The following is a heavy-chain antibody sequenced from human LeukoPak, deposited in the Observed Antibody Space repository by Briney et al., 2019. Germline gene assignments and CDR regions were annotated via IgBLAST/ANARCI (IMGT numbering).Heavy chain of an antibody. J-gene: IGHJ6*03. V-gene: IGHV4-30-4*01. CDR2: IYYSGST. CDR1: GGSISSGDYY. CDR3: ARGIVDTAMVKRSYYYYYYMDV. D-gene: IGHD5-18*01. Sequence: SETLSLTCTVSGGSISSGDYYWSWIRQPPGKGLEWIGYIYYSGSTYYNPSLKSRVTISVDTSKNQFSLKLSSVTAADTAVYYCARGIVDTAMVKRSYYYYYYMDVWGKGTTVTVSS.